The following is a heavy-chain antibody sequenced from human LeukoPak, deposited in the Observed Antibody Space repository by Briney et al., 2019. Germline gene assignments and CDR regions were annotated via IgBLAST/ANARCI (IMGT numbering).Heavy chain of an antibody. CDR3: ARGGDIAARPLGY. CDR2: INPNSGAT. J-gene: IGHJ4*02. Sequence: EASVKVSYKASGYTFTGYLIHWVRPAPGQGLEWMGWINPNSGATTYAQKLQGRVTMTGDTSITTAHMEVGSLKSDDTAVYYCARGGDIAARPLGYWGQGTLVTVSS. D-gene: IGHD6-6*01. CDR1: GYTFTGYL. V-gene: IGHV1-2*02.